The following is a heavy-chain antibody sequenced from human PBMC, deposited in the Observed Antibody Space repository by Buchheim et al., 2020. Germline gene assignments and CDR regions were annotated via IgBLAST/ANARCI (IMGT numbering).Heavy chain of an antibody. Sequence: QVQLVQSGAEVKKPGSSVKFSCKASGGTFSSYAISWVRQAPGQGLEWMGRIIPILVIANYAQKFQARVTISADKSTSTAYMELSSLRSEDTAVYYCARIRYCSSTSCYRGMDVWGQGTT. D-gene: IGHD2-2*01. J-gene: IGHJ6*02. V-gene: IGHV1-69*04. CDR2: IIPILVIA. CDR1: GGTFSSYA. CDR3: ARIRYCSSTSCYRGMDV.